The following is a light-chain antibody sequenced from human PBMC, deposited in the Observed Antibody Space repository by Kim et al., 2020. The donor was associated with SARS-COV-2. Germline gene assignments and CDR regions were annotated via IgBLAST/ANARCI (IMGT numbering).Light chain of an antibody. CDR3: QQSTGFSWT. CDR1: QSVCIW. Sequence: GSVGDIVTITCRASQSVCIWLAWYQQKPGKAPKLLIYKASSLESGVPSRFSGSGSGTEFTLTISSLQPDDFAIYYCQQSTGFSWTFGQGTKVDIK. J-gene: IGKJ1*01. V-gene: IGKV1-5*03. CDR2: KAS.